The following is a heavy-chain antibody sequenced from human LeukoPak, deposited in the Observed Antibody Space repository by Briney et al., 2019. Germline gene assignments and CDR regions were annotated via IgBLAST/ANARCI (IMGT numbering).Heavy chain of an antibody. J-gene: IGHJ1*01. V-gene: IGHV1-69*04. D-gene: IGHD6-13*01. CDR1: GGTFSSYA. Sequence: ASVKVSCKASGGTFSSYAISWVRQAPGQGLEWMGRIIPILGIANYAQKFQGRVTMARDTSTSTVYMELSSLRSEDTAVYYCARDRDIAAASAEYFQHWGQGTLVTVSS. CDR2: IIPILGIA. CDR3: ARDRDIAAASAEYFQH.